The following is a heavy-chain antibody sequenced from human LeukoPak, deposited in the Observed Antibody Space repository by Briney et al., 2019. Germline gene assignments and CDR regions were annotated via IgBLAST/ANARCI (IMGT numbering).Heavy chain of an antibody. CDR1: GFSVSSNY. Sequence: RAGGSLRLSCAASGFSVSSNYISWVRQAPGKGLEWVSIIYSDGSTFHADSVKGRFTMSRDNSKNTLDLQMNSLRADDTAVYFCARDRRRYRGTNGDGDAFDIWGQGTMVTVTS. D-gene: IGHD1-7*01. CDR2: IYSDGST. CDR3: ARDRRRYRGTNGDGDAFDI. J-gene: IGHJ3*02. V-gene: IGHV3-53*01.